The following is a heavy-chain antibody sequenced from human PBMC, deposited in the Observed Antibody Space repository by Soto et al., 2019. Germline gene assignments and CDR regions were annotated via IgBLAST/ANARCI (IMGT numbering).Heavy chain of an antibody. V-gene: IGHV3-15*01. D-gene: IGHD5-12*01. CDR2: IKSKTDGGTT. CDR3: TTRVMATIFDY. Sequence: GGSLRLSCAASGFTFSNAWMSWVRQAPGKGLEWVGRIKSKTDGGTTDYAAPVKGRFTISRDDSKNTLYLLMNSLKTEDTAVYCCTTRVMATIFDYWGQGTLVTVSS. CDR1: GFTFSNAW. J-gene: IGHJ4*02.